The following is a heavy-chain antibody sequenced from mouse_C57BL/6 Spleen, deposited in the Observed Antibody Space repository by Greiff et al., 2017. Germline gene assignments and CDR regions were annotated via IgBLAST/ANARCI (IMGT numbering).Heavy chain of an antibody. Sequence: QVQLQQSGAELVRPGTSVKVSCKASGYAFTNYLIEWVKQRPGQGLEWIGVSNPGSGGTNYNEKFKGKATLTADKSSSTAYMQLSSLTSEDSAVYFCARGYYGNYGAMDYWGQGTSVTVSS. CDR3: ARGYYGNYGAMDY. CDR1: GYAFTNYL. D-gene: IGHD2-1*01. CDR2: SNPGSGGT. V-gene: IGHV1-54*01. J-gene: IGHJ4*01.